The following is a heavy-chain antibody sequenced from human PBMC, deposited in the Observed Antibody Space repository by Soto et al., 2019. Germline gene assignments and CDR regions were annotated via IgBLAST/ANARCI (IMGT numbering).Heavy chain of an antibody. Sequence: QVQLQESGPGLVKPSGTLSLTCAVSGGSISSSNRWSWIRQPPRKGLEWIGEIYHSGSTNYNPSLKSRVTISVDKSNNQFSLKLSSVTAADTAVYYCANLGTTMTSNDYWGQGTLVTVSS. CDR3: ANLGTTMTSNDY. CDR2: IYHSGST. CDR1: GGSISSSNR. J-gene: IGHJ4*02. V-gene: IGHV4-4*02. D-gene: IGHD4-17*01.